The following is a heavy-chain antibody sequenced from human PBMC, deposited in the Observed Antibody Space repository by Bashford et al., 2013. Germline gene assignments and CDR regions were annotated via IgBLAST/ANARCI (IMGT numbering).Heavy chain of an antibody. V-gene: IGHV1-2*02. J-gene: IGHJ3*01. CDR3: ARDGPVVGVWNAFDV. CDR2: INPNRGDT. CDR1: GYTFTDYH. D-gene: IGHD1-26*01. Sequence: ASVKVSCTASGYTFTDYHVHWVRQAPGQGLEWMGWINPNRGDTNYAQNFQGRVSMTRDTSISTAYLELSRLRSDDTAVYYCARDGPVVGVWNAFDVWGQGTSGHRLL.